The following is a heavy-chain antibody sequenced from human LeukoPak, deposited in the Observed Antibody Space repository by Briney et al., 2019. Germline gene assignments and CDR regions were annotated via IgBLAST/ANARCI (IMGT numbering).Heavy chain of an antibody. CDR2: IYYSGST. CDR3: ARFGDSSGYNVDY. V-gene: IGHV4-59*01. D-gene: IGHD3-22*01. CDR1: GGSISNYY. Sequence: PSETLSLTCTASGGSISNYYWSWIRQPPGKGLEWIGYIYYSGSTNYNPSLRSRVTISVDTSKNQFSLKLSSVTAADTAVYYCARFGDSSGYNVDYWGQGTLVTVSS. J-gene: IGHJ4*02.